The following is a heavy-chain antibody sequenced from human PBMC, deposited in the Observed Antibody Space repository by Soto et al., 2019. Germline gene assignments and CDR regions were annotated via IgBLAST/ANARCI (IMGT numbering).Heavy chain of an antibody. CDR3: ARVGSTRGWYFDS. V-gene: IGHV1-18*01. CDR2: ISANNGNT. Sequence: QVQLVQSGAEVKKPGASVKVSCKASGYTFTTYDISWVRQAPGQGLEWMGWISANNGNTNYAQKLQGRVTRTTDTSTSTAYMEWRSRRFDDTAVFYCARVGSTRGWYFDSGGQGTLVTVSS. D-gene: IGHD2-2*01. CDR1: GYTFTTYD. J-gene: IGHJ4*02.